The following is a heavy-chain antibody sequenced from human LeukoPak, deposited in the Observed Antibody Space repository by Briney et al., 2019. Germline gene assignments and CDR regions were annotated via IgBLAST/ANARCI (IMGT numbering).Heavy chain of an antibody. V-gene: IGHV4-59*01. J-gene: IGHJ4*02. CDR2: IYYSGST. Sequence: PETLSLTCTVSGGSISSYYWSWIRQPPGKGLEWIGYIYYSGSTNYNPSLKSRVTISVDTSKNQFSLKLSSVTAADTAVYYCARGVSSGWSDYWGQGTLVTVSS. D-gene: IGHD6-19*01. CDR1: GGSISSYY. CDR3: ARGVSSGWSDY.